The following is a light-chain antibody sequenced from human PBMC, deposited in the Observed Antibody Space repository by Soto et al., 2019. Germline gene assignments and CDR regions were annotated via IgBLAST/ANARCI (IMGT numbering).Light chain of an antibody. V-gene: IGLV2-14*01. CDR3: FSFTTAHTQI. CDR2: EVT. CDR1: SSDIGAYDY. Sequence: QSVLTQPASVSGTPGQSITISCTGTSSDIGAYDYVSWFQQHPDKAPKLMISEVTNRPSGASDRFSGSKSGNAASLTISGLQAEDEAYYFCFSFTTAHTQIFGTGTKVTVL. J-gene: IGLJ1*01.